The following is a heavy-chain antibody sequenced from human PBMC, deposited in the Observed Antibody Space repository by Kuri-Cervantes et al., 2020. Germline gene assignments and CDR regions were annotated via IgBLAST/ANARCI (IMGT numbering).Heavy chain of an antibody. CDR3: ARELPHTWYFDV. Sequence: GGSLRLSCAASGFTFSSYAMHWVRQAPGKGLEWVAVVSHDGNYENKADSVKGRFTISRDNSKNTLSLQMNSLRAEDTALYFCARELPHTWYFDVWGRGTLVTVSS. V-gene: IGHV3-30*04. CDR1: GFTFSSYA. J-gene: IGHJ2*01. CDR2: VSHDGNYE.